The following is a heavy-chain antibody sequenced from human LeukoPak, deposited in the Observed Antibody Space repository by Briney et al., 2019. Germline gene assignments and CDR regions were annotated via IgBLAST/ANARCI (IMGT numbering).Heavy chain of an antibody. CDR2: ISAYNGNT. D-gene: IGHD6-13*01. CDR1: GYTFTRYG. J-gene: IGHJ4*02. CDR3: ARESSSWYRVTVDY. Sequence: GGSVQDTCKASGYTFTRYGISWVRQAPGQGLEGMGWISAYNGNTNYAQRLQGRVTMTTDTSTSTAYMKLRRLRSDDTAVYYCARESSSWYRVTVDYWGQGTLVTASS. V-gene: IGHV1-18*04.